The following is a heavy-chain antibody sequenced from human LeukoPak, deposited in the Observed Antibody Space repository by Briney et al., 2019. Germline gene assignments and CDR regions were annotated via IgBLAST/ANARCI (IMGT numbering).Heavy chain of an antibody. J-gene: IGHJ6*02. Sequence: GGSLRLPCAASGFTFSYYYMSWIRQAPGKGLEWVSYISSSGSTLYYADPVKGRFTISRDNAKNSLYLQMNSLRAEDTAVYYCARFGGRSGWSVRHYYYYGMDVWGQGTTVTVSS. V-gene: IGHV3-11*01. CDR2: ISSSGSTL. D-gene: IGHD6-19*01. CDR1: GFTFSYYY. CDR3: ARFGGRSGWSVRHYYYYGMDV.